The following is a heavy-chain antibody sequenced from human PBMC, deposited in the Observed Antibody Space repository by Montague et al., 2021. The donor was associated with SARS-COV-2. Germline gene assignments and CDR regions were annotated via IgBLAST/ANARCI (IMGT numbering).Heavy chain of an antibody. CDR3: ARVRPHGGSLTLGGFDP. Sequence: QSVAEVKTPGESLTISCNASGYIFTKYWIGWVRQMPGKGLEWMGIIYPGDSDTRYSPSLQGQVTMSVDKSISTAYLQWSRLKVSDTAIYFCARVRPHGGSLTLGGFDPWGQGTLVSVAS. V-gene: IGHV5-51*03. J-gene: IGHJ5*02. CDR2: IYPGDSDT. D-gene: IGHD3-16*01. CDR1: GYIFTKYW.